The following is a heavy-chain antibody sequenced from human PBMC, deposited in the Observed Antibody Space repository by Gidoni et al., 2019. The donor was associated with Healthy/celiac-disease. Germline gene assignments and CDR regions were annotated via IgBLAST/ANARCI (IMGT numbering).Heavy chain of an antibody. Sequence: EVQLLESGGGLVQPGGSLRLSCAASGFTFSSNAMSWVRQAPGKGLEWVSGISDSGGSTYYADSVKGRFTISRDNSKNTLYLQMNSLRAEDTAVYYCAKIRFLEWPSFDYWGQGTLVTVSS. CDR2: ISDSGGST. D-gene: IGHD3-3*01. CDR3: AKIRFLEWPSFDY. V-gene: IGHV3-23*01. J-gene: IGHJ4*02. CDR1: GFTFSSNA.